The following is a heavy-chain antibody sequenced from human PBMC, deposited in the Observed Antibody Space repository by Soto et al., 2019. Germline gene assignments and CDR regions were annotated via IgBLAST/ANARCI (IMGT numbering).Heavy chain of an antibody. V-gene: IGHV2-70*11. CDR3: ARTRIAAAGSYYFDY. J-gene: IGHJ4*02. CDR2: IDWDDDK. Sequence: SGPTLVNPTQTLTLTCTFSGFSLSTSGMCVSWIRQPPGKALEWLARIDWDDDKYYSTSLKTRLTISKDTSKNQVVLTMTNMDPVDTATYYCARTRIAAAGSYYFDYWGQGTLVTVSS. CDR1: GFSLSTSGMC. D-gene: IGHD6-13*01.